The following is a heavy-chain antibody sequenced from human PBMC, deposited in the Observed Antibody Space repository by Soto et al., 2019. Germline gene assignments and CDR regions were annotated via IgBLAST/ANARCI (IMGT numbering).Heavy chain of an antibody. CDR3: AKWYCSGGSCYPTFDS. V-gene: IGHV3-23*01. Sequence: EVQLLESGGGFVQPGGSLRLSCAGSGFTLKNYAMSWVRQAPGKGLEWVSGISGSGGSTYYTDSVKGRFTMSRDNSKNTLYLQMNSLRAEDMAVYYCAKWYCSGGSCYPTFDSWGQGTLVTVSS. CDR1: GFTLKNYA. J-gene: IGHJ4*02. CDR2: ISGSGGST. D-gene: IGHD2-15*01.